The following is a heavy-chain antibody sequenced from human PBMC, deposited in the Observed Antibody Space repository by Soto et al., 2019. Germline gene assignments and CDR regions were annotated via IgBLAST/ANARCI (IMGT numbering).Heavy chain of an antibody. CDR1: GGSISSGDYY. CDR2: IYYSGST. Sequence: SETLSLTCTVSGGSISSGDYYWSWIRQPPGKGLEWIGYIYYSGSTYYNPSLKSRVTISVDTSKNQFSLKLSSVTAADTAVYYCARDASGSGSYFYFDYWGQGTLVTVSS. J-gene: IGHJ4*02. CDR3: ARDASGSGSYFYFDY. V-gene: IGHV4-30-4*01. D-gene: IGHD1-26*01.